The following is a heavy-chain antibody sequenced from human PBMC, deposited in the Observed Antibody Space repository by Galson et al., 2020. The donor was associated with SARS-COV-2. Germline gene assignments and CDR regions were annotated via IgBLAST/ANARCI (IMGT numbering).Heavy chain of an antibody. D-gene: IGHD2-2*01. J-gene: IGHJ6*02. V-gene: IGHV1-24*01. CDR3: ATGFVVVPAAHQKYYYYYGMDV. CDR2: FDPEDGET. Sequence: ASVKVSCKVSGYTLTELSMHWVRQAPGKGLEWMGGFDPEDGETIYAQKFQGRVTMTEDTSTDTAYMELSSLRSEDTAVYYCATGFVVVPAAHQKYYYYYGMDVWGQGTTVTVSS. CDR1: GYTLTELS.